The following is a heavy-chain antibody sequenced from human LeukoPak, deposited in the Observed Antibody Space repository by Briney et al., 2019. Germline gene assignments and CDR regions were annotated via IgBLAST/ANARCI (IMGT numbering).Heavy chain of an antibody. CDR3: AKVTMVRGVENYYMDV. V-gene: IGHV1-69*05. CDR2: IIPIFGTA. Sequence: SVKVSCKASGGTFSSYAISWVRQAPGQGLEWMGGIIPIFGTANYAQKFQGRVTITTDESTSTAYMELSSLGSEDTAVYYCAKVTMVRGVENYYMDVWGKGTTVTVSS. D-gene: IGHD3-10*01. CDR1: GGTFSSYA. J-gene: IGHJ6*03.